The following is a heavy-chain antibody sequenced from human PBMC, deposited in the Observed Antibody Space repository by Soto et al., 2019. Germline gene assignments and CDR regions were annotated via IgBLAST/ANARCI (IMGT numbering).Heavy chain of an antibody. D-gene: IGHD3-16*02. CDR1: GGYISSYY. J-gene: IGHJ4*02. CDR3: ARGPVGEIPYY. V-gene: IGHV4-59*01. Sequence: SETLCLTCTVAGGYISSYYWSWIRQPPGKGLEWIGYIYYSGSTNYNPSLKSRVTISVDTSKNQFSLKLSSVTAADTAVYYCARGPVGEIPYYWGQGTLVTVSS. CDR2: IYYSGST.